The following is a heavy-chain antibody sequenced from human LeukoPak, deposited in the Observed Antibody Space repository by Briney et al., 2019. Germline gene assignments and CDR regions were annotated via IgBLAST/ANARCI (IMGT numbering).Heavy chain of an antibody. CDR3: AREGEGVYGDYNPSDYYYYGMDV. CDR2: ISSSGSTI. D-gene: IGHD4-17*01. Sequence: GGSLRLSCAASGFTFSSYEMNWVRQAPGKGLEWVSYISSSGSTIYYADSVKGRFTISRDNAENSLYLQMNSLRAEDTAVYYCAREGEGVYGDYNPSDYYYYGMDVWGQGTTVTVSS. V-gene: IGHV3-48*03. J-gene: IGHJ6*02. CDR1: GFTFSSYE.